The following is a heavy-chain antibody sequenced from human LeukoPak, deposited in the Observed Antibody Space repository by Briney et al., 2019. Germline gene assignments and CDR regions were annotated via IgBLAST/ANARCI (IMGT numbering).Heavy chain of an antibody. CDR3: ARDSSWTFDY. CDR1: GFTVSSNY. J-gene: IGHJ4*02. V-gene: IGHV3-53*01. D-gene: IGHD3/OR15-3a*01. Sequence: GGSLRLSCAASGFTVSSNYMSWVRQAPGKGLEWVSVIYSGGSTYYADSVKGRFTISRDNSKNTLYLQMNSLGAEDTAVYYCARDSSWTFDYWGQGTLVTVSS. CDR2: IYSGGST.